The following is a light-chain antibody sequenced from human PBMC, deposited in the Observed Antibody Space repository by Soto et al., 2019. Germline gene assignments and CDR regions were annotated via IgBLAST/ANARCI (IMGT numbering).Light chain of an antibody. J-gene: IGKJ5*01. V-gene: IGKV3-20*01. Sequence: EIVMTQSPATLSVSLGERATLSCRASQSVRSSLAWYQQKPGQAPRLLIYGASRRATGIPDRFSGSGSGTDFTLTISRLEPEDFAVYYCQQYGSSPIAFGQGTRLEI. CDR2: GAS. CDR1: QSVRSS. CDR3: QQYGSSPIA.